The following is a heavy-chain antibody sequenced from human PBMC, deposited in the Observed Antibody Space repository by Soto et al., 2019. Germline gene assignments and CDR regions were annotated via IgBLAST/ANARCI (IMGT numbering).Heavy chain of an antibody. Sequence: EVQLVESGGGLVKPGGSLRLSCAASGFTFSNAWMTWVRQAPGKGLEWVGRIKSKTDGGTIDYAAPVKGRFTVSRDDSETTLYLQINSLKTEDTAVYYCTTDTEYRRSSLYFVYWGQGTQFTFSS. CDR1: GFTFSNAW. J-gene: IGHJ4*02. D-gene: IGHD6-6*01. CDR2: IKSKTDGGTI. CDR3: TTDTEYRRSSLYFVY. V-gene: IGHV3-15*01.